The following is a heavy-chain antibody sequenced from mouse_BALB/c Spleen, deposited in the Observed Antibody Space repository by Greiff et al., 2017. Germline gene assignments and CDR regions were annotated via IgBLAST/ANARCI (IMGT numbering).Heavy chain of an antibody. CDR1: GFTFSDYY. Sequence: EVQGVESGGGLVQPGGSRKLSCAASGFTFSDYYMYWVRQTPEKRLEWVATISDGGSYTYYPDSVKGRFTISRDNAKNNLYLQMSSLKSEDTAMYYCAMIYYDYDGAYWGQGTLVTVSA. V-gene: IGHV5-4*02. CDR2: ISDGGSYT. CDR3: AMIYYDYDGAY. J-gene: IGHJ3*01. D-gene: IGHD2-4*01.